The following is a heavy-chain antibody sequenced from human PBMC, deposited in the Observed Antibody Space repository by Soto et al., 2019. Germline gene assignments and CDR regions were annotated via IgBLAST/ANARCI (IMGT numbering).Heavy chain of an antibody. CDR3: ARGKSKVTMVRGVIPSNWFDP. CDR1: GSTFTSYG. Sequence: QVQLVQSGAEVKKPGASVKVSCKASGSTFTSYGISWVRQAPGQGLEWMGWISAYNGNTNYAQKLQGRVTMTTDTSTSTAYMELRSLRSDDTAVYYCARGKSKVTMVRGVIPSNWFDPWGQGTLVTVSS. CDR2: ISAYNGNT. D-gene: IGHD3-10*01. J-gene: IGHJ5*02. V-gene: IGHV1-18*01.